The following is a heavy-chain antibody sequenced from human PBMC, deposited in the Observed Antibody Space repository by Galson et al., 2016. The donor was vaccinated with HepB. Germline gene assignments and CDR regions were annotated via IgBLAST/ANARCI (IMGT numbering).Heavy chain of an antibody. CDR2: IIPVFRTA. CDR3: AKFSGWYEEKYFFDY. Sequence: SVKASCKASGGIFSNFAISWVRQAPGQGLEWMGGIIPVFRTANYAEKFQGRVTITTDDSTSTAYMELRSLTSEDTAVYYCAKFSGWYEEKYFFDYWAQGTLVTVSS. D-gene: IGHD6-19*01. CDR1: GGIFSNFA. V-gene: IGHV1-69*05. J-gene: IGHJ4*02.